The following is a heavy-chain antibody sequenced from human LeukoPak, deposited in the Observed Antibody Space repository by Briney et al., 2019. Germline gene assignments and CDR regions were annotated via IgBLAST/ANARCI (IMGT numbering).Heavy chain of an antibody. CDR1: GFNFTNYN. Sequence: GGSLRLSFAASGFNFTNYNMNWVRQAPGKVLEWVSSIHSRSGSIYYADSLKGRFTISRDNAKNSLYLQMNSLRAEDTAVYYCARDLAWDAFDIWGQGTMVTVSS. J-gene: IGHJ3*02. V-gene: IGHV3-21*01. CDR2: IHSRSGSI. CDR3: ARDLAWDAFDI.